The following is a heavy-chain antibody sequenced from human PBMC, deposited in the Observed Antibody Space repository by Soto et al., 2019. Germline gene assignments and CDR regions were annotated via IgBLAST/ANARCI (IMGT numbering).Heavy chain of an antibody. CDR2: ISGSGGST. CDR3: AKSAERITLFGAGPRDYYYGMDV. CDR1: GFTFSSYA. Sequence: PGGSLRLSCAASGFTFSSYAMSWVRQAPGKGLEWVSAISGSGGSTYYADSVKGRFTISRDNSKNTLYLQMNSLRAEDTAVYYCAKSAERITLFGAGPRDYYYGMDVGGQGTTVTVSS. J-gene: IGHJ6*02. D-gene: IGHD3-3*01. V-gene: IGHV3-23*01.